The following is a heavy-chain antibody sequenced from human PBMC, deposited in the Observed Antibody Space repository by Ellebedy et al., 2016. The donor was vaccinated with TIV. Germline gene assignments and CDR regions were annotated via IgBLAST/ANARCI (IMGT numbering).Heavy chain of an antibody. CDR1: GFTFSSYS. CDR2: ISSSSSYI. D-gene: IGHD3-10*01. J-gene: IGHJ4*02. CDR3: ARSTFTMVRGVSFDY. Sequence: GGSLRLSCAASGFTFSSYSMNWVRQAPGKGLEWVSSISSSSSYIYYADSVKGRFTISRDNAKNSLYLQMNSLRAEDTAVYYCARSTFTMVRGVSFDYWGQGTLVTVSS. V-gene: IGHV3-21*01.